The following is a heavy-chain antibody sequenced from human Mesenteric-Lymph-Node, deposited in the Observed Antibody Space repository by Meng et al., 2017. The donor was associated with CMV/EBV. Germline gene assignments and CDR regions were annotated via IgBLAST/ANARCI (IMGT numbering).Heavy chain of an antibody. CDR2: IYYSGST. D-gene: IGHD3-16*01. CDR3: ARGYGGPYYYGMDV. Sequence: SQTLSLTCVVSGGSIGSGGHYWSWIRQHPGKGLEWIGYIYYSGSTYYNPSLKSRVTISVDTSKNQFSLKLSSVTAADTAVYYCARGYGGPYYYGMDVWGQGTTVTVSS. J-gene: IGHJ6*02. V-gene: IGHV4-31*02. CDR1: GGSIGSGGHY.